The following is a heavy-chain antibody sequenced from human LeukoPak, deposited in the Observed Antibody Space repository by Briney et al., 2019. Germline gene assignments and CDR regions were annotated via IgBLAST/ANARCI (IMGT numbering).Heavy chain of an antibody. CDR1: GYTFTSYG. J-gene: IGHJ6*02. D-gene: IGHD2-2*02. Sequence: ASVKVSCKASGYTFTSYGISWVRQAPGQGLEWMGWISAYNGNTNYAQKPRGRVTMTTDTSTSTAYMELRSLRSDDTAVYYCARDPQVDIVVVPAAIPKDYYYYGMDVWGQGTTVTVSS. CDR3: ARDPQVDIVVVPAAIPKDYYYYGMDV. CDR2: ISAYNGNT. V-gene: IGHV1-18*01.